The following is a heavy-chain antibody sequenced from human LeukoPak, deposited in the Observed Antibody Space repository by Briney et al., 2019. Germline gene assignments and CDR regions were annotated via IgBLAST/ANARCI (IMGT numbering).Heavy chain of an antibody. V-gene: IGHV3-48*03. CDR1: GFTFSTYE. J-gene: IGHJ1*01. Sequence: GGSLRLSCAASGFTFSTYEMNWVRQAPGKGLEWVSYISSSGSTIYYADSVKGRFTISRDNSKNTLYLQMNSLRAEDTAVYYCARDPIAAAPRGPKGYFQHWGQGTLVTVSS. CDR2: ISSSGSTI. D-gene: IGHD6-13*01. CDR3: ARDPIAAAPRGPKGYFQH.